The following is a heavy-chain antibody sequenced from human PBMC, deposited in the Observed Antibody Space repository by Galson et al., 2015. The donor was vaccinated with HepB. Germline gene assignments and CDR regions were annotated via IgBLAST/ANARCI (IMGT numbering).Heavy chain of an antibody. Sequence: SLRLSCAASGFTFSNAWMSWVRQAPGKGLEWVGRIKSKTDGGTTDYAAPVKGRFTISRDDSKNTLYLQMNSLKTEDTAVYYCTTGNYYDSSGYYPQGNYWGQGTLVTVSS. CDR1: GFTFSNAW. CDR2: IKSKTDGGTT. CDR3: TTGNYYDSSGYYPQGNY. D-gene: IGHD3-22*01. V-gene: IGHV3-15*01. J-gene: IGHJ4*02.